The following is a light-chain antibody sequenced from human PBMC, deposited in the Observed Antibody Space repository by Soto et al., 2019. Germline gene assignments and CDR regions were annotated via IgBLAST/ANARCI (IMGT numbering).Light chain of an antibody. V-gene: IGKV1-5*01. CDR3: QPYDSYPLT. Sequence: VQMTQSPSTLSASVGDRVTITCRSSQSINNLLAWYQQKPGKAPKLLIYDVSTLESGVTSRFSGSGSGTEFTLTISSLQPEDFATYYCQPYDSYPLTFGGGTKVDIK. CDR1: QSINNL. J-gene: IGKJ4*01. CDR2: DVS.